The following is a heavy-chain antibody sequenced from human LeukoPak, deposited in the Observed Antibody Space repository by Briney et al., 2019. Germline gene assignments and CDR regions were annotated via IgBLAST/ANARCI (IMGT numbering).Heavy chain of an antibody. CDR3: AKDPYCSGGSCYSSNWFDP. D-gene: IGHD2-15*01. Sequence: GGSLRLSCAASGFTFSSYGMHWVRQAPGKGLEWVAVIWYDGSNKYYADSVKGRFTISRDNSKNTLYLQMNSLRAEDTAVDYCAKDPYCSGGSCYSSNWFDPWGQGTLVTVSS. J-gene: IGHJ5*02. CDR1: GFTFSSYG. CDR2: IWYDGSNK. V-gene: IGHV3-33*06.